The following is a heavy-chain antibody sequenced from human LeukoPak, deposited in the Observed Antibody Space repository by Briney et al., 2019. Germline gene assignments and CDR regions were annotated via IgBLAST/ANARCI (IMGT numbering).Heavy chain of an antibody. J-gene: IGHJ4*02. CDR2: IKSKTDGGTT. D-gene: IGHD3-22*01. CDR3: TTDWGYYDSSGYVNY. CDR1: GFTFSNAW. V-gene: IGHV3-15*01. Sequence: PGGSLRLSCAASGFTFSNAWMSWVRQAPGKGQEWVGRIKSKTDGGTTDYAAPVKGRFTISGDDSKNTLYLQMNSLKTEDTAVYYCTTDWGYYDSSGYVNYWGQGTLVTVSS.